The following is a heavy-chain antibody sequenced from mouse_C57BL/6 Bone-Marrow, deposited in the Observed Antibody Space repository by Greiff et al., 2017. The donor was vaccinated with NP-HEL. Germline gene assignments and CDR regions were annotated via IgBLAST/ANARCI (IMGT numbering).Heavy chain of an antibody. D-gene: IGHD2-5*01. CDR2: IYPRSGNT. J-gene: IGHJ4*01. Sequence: QVQLQQSGAELARPGASVKLSCKASGYTFTSYGISWVKQRTGQGLEWIGEIYPRSGNTYYNEKFKGKATLTADKSSSTAYMELRSLTSEDSAVYFCARYRSNYVDYAMDYWGQGTSVTVSS. CDR1: GYTFTSYG. CDR3: ARYRSNYVDYAMDY. V-gene: IGHV1-81*01.